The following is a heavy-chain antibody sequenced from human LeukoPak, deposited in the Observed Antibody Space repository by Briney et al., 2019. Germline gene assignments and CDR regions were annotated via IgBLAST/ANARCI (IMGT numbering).Heavy chain of an antibody. D-gene: IGHD2-2*01. J-gene: IGHJ4*02. Sequence: GASVKVSCKASGYTFTSYGISWVRQAPGQGLEWMGWISAYSGNTNYAQKLQGRVTMTTDTSTSTAYMELRSLRSDDTAVYYCARGTRSVVVVPAASLDYWGRGTLVTVSS. CDR2: ISAYSGNT. CDR1: GYTFTSYG. V-gene: IGHV1-18*01. CDR3: ARGTRSVVVVPAASLDY.